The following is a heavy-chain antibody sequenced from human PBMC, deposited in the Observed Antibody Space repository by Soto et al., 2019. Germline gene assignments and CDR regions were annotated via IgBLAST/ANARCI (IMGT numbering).Heavy chain of an antibody. J-gene: IGHJ4*02. CDR2: IIPIFGTA. CDR1: GGTFSSYA. Sequence: SVKVSCKASGGTFSSYAISWVRQAPGQGLEWMGGIIPIFGTANYAQKFQGRVTITADESTSTAYMELSSLRSEDTAVYYCAGSYQLVRGVIDPTFDYWGKGTLVTVSS. D-gene: IGHD3-10*01. CDR3: AGSYQLVRGVIDPTFDY. V-gene: IGHV1-69*13.